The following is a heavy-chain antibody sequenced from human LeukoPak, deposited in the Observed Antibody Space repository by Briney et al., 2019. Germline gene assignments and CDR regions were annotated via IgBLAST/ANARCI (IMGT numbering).Heavy chain of an antibody. CDR2: IYYSGST. CDR3: ARQTGSGLFILP. CDR1: GGSISSGSYY. V-gene: IGHV4-39*01. D-gene: IGHD3/OR15-3a*01. Sequence: SETLSLTCTVSGGSISSGSYYWSWIRQPPGKGLEWIGNIYYSGSTYYNPSLKSRVTMSVDTSKNQFSLKLSSVTAADTAVYYCARQTGSGLFILPGGQGTLVTVSS. J-gene: IGHJ4*02.